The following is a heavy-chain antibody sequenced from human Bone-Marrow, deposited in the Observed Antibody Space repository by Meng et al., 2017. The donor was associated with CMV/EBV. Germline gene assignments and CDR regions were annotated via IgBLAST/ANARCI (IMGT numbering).Heavy chain of an antibody. J-gene: IGHJ4*02. V-gene: IGHV4-34*01. CDR3: AREGTGAARVY. Sequence: SETLSLTCAVYGGSFSGYYWSWIRQPPGKGLEWIGEINHSGSTNYNPSLKSRVTISVDTSKNQFSLKLSSVTAADTAVYYCAREGTGAARVYWGQGTLVTVYS. CDR2: INHSGST. D-gene: IGHD6-6*01. CDR1: GGSFSGYY.